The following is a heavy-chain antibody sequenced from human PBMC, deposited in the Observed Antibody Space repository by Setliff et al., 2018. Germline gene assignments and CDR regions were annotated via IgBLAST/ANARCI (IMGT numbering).Heavy chain of an antibody. CDR1: GFTFSSYE. CDR3: ACPDILTGLSDY. J-gene: IGHJ4*02. Sequence: PGGSLRLSCAASGFTFSSYEMNWVRQAPGKGLEWVSYISSSGSTIFYADSVKGRFTISRDNAKKSLYLQMNSLRAEDTAVYYWACPDILTGLSDYWGQGTLVTGSS. D-gene: IGHD3-9*01. CDR2: ISSSGSTI. V-gene: IGHV3-48*03.